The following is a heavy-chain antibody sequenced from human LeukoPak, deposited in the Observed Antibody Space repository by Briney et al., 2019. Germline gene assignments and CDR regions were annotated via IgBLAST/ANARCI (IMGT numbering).Heavy chain of an antibody. D-gene: IGHD6-13*01. CDR3: AKERVAGGSNWFDP. CDR1: GGSISSGGYS. Sequence: PSETLSLTCAVSGGSISSGGYSWSWIRQPPGKGLEWIGYIYHSGSTYYNPSLKSRVTISVDRSKNQFSLKLRSVTAADTAVYYCAKERVAGGSNWFDPWGQGTLVTVSS. J-gene: IGHJ5*02. V-gene: IGHV4-30-2*01. CDR2: IYHSGST.